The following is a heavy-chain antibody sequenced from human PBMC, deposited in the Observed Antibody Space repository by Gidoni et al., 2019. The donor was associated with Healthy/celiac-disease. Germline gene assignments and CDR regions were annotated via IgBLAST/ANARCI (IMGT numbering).Heavy chain of an antibody. CDR2: INHSGST. CDR3: ARGRIVVVIPSGWYFDL. Sequence: QVQLQQWGAGLLKPSETLSLTCAVQGGSFSGYYWSWIRQPPGKGLEWIGEINHSGSTNYNPSLKSRVTISVDTSKNQFSLKLSSVTAADTAVYYCARGRIVVVIPSGWYFDLWGRGTLVTVSS. D-gene: IGHD3-22*01. CDR1: GGSFSGYY. J-gene: IGHJ2*01. V-gene: IGHV4-34*01.